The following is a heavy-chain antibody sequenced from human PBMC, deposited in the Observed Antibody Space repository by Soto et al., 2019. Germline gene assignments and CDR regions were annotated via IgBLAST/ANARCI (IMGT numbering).Heavy chain of an antibody. CDR3: ARDGGRHSGGINY. J-gene: IGHJ4*02. V-gene: IGHV1-69*01. D-gene: IGHD1-26*01. CDR2: IIPIFGTA. Sequence: QVQLVQSGAEVKKPGSSVKVSCKASGGTFSSYSINWVRQAPGQGLEWMGEIIPIFGTANYAQKLKGRVTITADESTSTAYMELSSLRSEDTAVYYCARDGGRHSGGINYWGQGPLVTVSS. CDR1: GGTFSSYS.